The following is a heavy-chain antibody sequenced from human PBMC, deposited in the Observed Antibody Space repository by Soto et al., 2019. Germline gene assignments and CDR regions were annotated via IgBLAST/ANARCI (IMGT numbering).Heavy chain of an antibody. CDR2: IIPIHDTI. CDR1: GGTFSNYA. D-gene: IGHD5-12*01. V-gene: IGHV1-69*01. CDR3: ARDRRDGYNPFDY. J-gene: IGHJ4*02. Sequence: QVQLVQSGAEVKKPGSSVKVSCKASGGTFSNYAINWVRQATGQVLEWMGGIIPIHDTIDYARKFRGRVTISADESTGTAYMELSSLRSEDTAIYYCARDRRDGYNPFDYWGQGTLVTVSS.